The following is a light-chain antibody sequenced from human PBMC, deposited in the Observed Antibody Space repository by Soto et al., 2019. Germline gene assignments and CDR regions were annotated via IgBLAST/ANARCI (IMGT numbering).Light chain of an antibody. CDR2: DAS. Sequence: DIQMTQSPSTLSASVGDRVTITCRASQSISSWLAWYQQKPGKAPKLLIYDASSFESGVPSRFGGSGSGTEFTLTISSLQPDDFATYDDQQYNSYSYTFGQGTKLEIK. CDR1: QSISSW. CDR3: QQYNSYSYT. J-gene: IGKJ2*01. V-gene: IGKV1-5*01.